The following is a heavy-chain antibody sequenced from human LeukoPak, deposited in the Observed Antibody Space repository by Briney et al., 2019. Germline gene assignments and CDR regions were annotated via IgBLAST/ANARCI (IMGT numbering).Heavy chain of an antibody. J-gene: IGHJ4*02. CDR1: GYTFTSYD. V-gene: IGHV1-8*01. CDR2: VNPNSGHT. D-gene: IGHD2-15*01. CDR3: ARGAPGSYCSGGSSPYFDY. Sequence: GASVKVSCKASGYTFTSYDVNWVRQATGQGLEWMGWVNPNSGHTGYAQKFQGRVTMTTNTSISTAYMELSSLRSEDTAVYYCARGAPGSYCSGGSSPYFDYWGQGTLVSVSS.